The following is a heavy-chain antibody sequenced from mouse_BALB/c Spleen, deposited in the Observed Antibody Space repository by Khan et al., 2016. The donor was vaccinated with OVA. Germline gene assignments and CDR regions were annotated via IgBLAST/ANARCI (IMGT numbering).Heavy chain of an antibody. J-gene: IGHJ4*01. CDR1: GYTFTSYW. Sequence: QIQLVQSGAELAKPGASVKMSCKASGYTFTSYWMHWVKQRPGQGLEWIGYINPSTGYTEYNQKFKDKATLTEDKSSSTAYMQLSSLTSEDSAVYYCARPLSHYYAMDYWGQGTSVTVSS. V-gene: IGHV1-7*01. CDR2: INPSTGYT. D-gene: IGHD6-2*01. CDR3: ARPLSHYYAMDY.